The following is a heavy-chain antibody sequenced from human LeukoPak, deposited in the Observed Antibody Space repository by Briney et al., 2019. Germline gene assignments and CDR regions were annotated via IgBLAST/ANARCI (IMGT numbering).Heavy chain of an antibody. CDR1: GGSMSPYH. Sequence: NPSETLSLTCSVSGGSMSPYHWSWIRQPPGKGLEWIGSIYYSGSTYYNPSLKSRVTISVDTSKDQFSLKLSSVTAADTAVYYCARHGRGTGSGWYWFYWGQGTLVTVSS. V-gene: IGHV4-59*05. D-gene: IGHD6-19*01. CDR3: ARHGRGTGSGWYWFY. J-gene: IGHJ4*02. CDR2: IYYSGST.